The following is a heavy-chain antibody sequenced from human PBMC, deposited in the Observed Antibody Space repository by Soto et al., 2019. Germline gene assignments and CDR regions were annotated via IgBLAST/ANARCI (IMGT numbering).Heavy chain of an antibody. CDR2: IFWDDDK. CDR1: GFSLTTIGVG. CDR3: ARERMSGGFYGMDV. D-gene: IGHD1-26*01. V-gene: IGHV2-5*02. Sequence: SSPTLVNPTQTLTLTCTFSGFSLTTIGVGVGWIRQPPGKALEWLALIFWDDDKRYSPSLKSRVTITRDISKNQVVLTMTNMDPVDTATYYCARERMSGGFYGMDVWGQGTTVTVSS. J-gene: IGHJ6*02.